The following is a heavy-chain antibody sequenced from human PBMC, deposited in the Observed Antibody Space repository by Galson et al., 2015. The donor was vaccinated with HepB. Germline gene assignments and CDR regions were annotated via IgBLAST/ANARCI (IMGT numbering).Heavy chain of an antibody. CDR3: ARGSQIHWWSNDDDAFDI. D-gene: IGHD2-15*01. J-gene: IGHJ3*02. CDR1: GYTFTSYA. V-gene: IGHV7-4-1*02. CDR2: INTNTGNP. Sequence: SVKVSCKASGYTFTSYAMNWVRQAPGQGLEWMGWINTNTGNPTYAQGFTGRFVFSLDTSVSTAYLQISSLKAEDTAVYYCARGSQIHWWSNDDDAFDIWGQGTMVTVSS.